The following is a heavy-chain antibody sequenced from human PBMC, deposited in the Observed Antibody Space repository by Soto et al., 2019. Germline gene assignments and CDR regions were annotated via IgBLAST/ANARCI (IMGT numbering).Heavy chain of an antibody. D-gene: IGHD3-16*01. CDR1: GLAFSTSW. V-gene: IGHV3-7*01. Sequence: EVQLVESGGGLVQPGGSLRLSCGASGLAFSTSWTALARQAPGKGLEWVAELNPDGSVKTYVDAVRGRVTISRDNAKNSLYLQMISLRVEDTAMYYCVRDRYFGAIDYWGQGTLDTVSS. J-gene: IGHJ4*02. CDR2: LNPDGSVK. CDR3: VRDRYFGAIDY.